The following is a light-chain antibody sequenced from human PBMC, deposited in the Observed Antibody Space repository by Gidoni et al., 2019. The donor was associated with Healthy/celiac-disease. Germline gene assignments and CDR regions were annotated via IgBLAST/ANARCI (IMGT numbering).Light chain of an antibody. V-gene: IGKV4-1*01. J-gene: IGKJ4*01. CDR3: QQYYSTRRT. Sequence: DIVMTQSPASLAVSLCERATINCKSRQSVLYSSNNKNYLAWYQQKPGQPPKLLIYWASTRESGVPDRFSGSGSGTDFTLTISSLQAEDVAVYYCQQYYSTRRTFGGGTKVEIK. CDR1: QSVLYSSNNKNY. CDR2: WAS.